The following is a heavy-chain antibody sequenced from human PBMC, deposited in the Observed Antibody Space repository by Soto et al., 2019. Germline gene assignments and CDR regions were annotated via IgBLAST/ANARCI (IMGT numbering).Heavy chain of an antibody. D-gene: IGHD3-3*01. Sequence: EVQLVESGGGLVKPGGSLRLSCAASGFTFSSYSMNWVRQAPGKGLEWVSSISSSSSYIYYADSVKGRFTISRDNAKNSLYLQMNSLRAEDTAVYYCARDPTPNYDFWSGYYTPFDYWGQGPLVTVSS. V-gene: IGHV3-21*01. CDR2: ISSSSSYI. CDR1: GFTFSSYS. CDR3: ARDPTPNYDFWSGYYTPFDY. J-gene: IGHJ4*02.